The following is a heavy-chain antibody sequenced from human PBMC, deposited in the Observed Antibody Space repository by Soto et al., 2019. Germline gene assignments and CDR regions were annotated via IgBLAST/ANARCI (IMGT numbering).Heavy chain of an antibody. CDR2: ISGGGDRT. Sequence: EVQLLESGGGLVQPGGSLRLSGVGSGFTFINYAINGVRQTPGKGLEWVSTISGGGDRTFDADTVKGRFTVSRDNSKNTVNLQMNSLRADDTAVYYCARKVLGSTSRPDWWYFDLWGRGTLVTVSS. D-gene: IGHD2-2*01. CDR1: GFTFINYA. CDR3: ARKVLGSTSRPDWWYFDL. V-gene: IGHV3-23*01. J-gene: IGHJ2*01.